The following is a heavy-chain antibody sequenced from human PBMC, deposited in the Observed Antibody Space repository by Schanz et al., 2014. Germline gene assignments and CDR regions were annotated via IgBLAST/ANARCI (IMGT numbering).Heavy chain of an antibody. Sequence: QVQLVESEGGVVQPGRSLRLSCAASGFTFSAYGMHWVRQAPGKGLEWVAVIWYDGNNKYYADSVKGRFTISRDNSKNTLYLQMNSLRAEDTALYYCAKDPHRDYGGKPQAFDIWGQGTMVTVSS. CDR2: IWYDGNNK. J-gene: IGHJ3*02. V-gene: IGHV3-33*06. CDR3: AKDPHRDYGGKPQAFDI. CDR1: GFTFSAYG. D-gene: IGHD4-17*01.